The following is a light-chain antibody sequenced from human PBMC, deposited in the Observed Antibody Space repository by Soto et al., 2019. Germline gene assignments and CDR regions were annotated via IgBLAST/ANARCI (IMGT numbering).Light chain of an antibody. CDR3: QQYDTSIWAYT. V-gene: IGKV3-20*01. CDR2: GAS. J-gene: IGKJ2*01. CDR1: QSVSSSY. Sequence: EVVLTQSPVTLSLSPGERATLSCRASQSVSSSYLAWYQQKPGQAPRLLIYGASSRATGIPDRFSGSGSGTDFTLTISRLEPDDFAVYFCQQYDTSIWAYTFCQGTKLEIK.